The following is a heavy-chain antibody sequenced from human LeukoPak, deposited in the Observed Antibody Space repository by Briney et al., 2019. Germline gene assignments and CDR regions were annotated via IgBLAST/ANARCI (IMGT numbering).Heavy chain of an antibody. Sequence: SETLSLTCTVSGGSISSYYWSWIRQPAGKGLEWIGRIYTSGSTNYNPSLKSRVTMSVDTSKNQFSLKLSSVPAADTAVYYCAREKPPIAVAGPDAFDIWGQGTMVTVSS. J-gene: IGHJ3*02. CDR1: GGSISSYY. V-gene: IGHV4-4*07. CDR2: IYTSGST. CDR3: AREKPPIAVAGPDAFDI. D-gene: IGHD6-19*01.